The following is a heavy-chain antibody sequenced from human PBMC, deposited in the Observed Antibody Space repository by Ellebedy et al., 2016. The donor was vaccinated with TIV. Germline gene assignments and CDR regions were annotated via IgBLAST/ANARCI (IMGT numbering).Heavy chain of an antibody. J-gene: IGHJ6*02. CDR1: GFTFSSYA. CDR3: ASYCSSTSCPTDYYYGLDV. D-gene: IGHD2-2*01. V-gene: IGHV3-30*01. CDR2: ISYDGSNK. Sequence: GESLKISCAASGFTFSSYAMHWVRQAPGKGLEWVAFISYDGSNKYYADSVKGRFTISRDNSKNTLFLLMNSLRPEDTALYYCASYCSSTSCPTDYYYGLDVWGQGTTVTVSS.